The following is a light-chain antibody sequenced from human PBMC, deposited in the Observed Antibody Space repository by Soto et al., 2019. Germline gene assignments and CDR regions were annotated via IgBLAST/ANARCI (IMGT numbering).Light chain of an antibody. CDR1: QSINSE. J-gene: IGKJ2*01. CDR2: GAS. CDR3: QQGHNWPLT. Sequence: EIVMTQSPATLSLSPGERAALSCRASQSINSELAWYQQKPGQPPRLLIYGASTRATGVPARFSGSESGSEFTLPISGLQSEDFAVYYCQQGHNWPLTFGQGTRLEI. V-gene: IGKV3-15*01.